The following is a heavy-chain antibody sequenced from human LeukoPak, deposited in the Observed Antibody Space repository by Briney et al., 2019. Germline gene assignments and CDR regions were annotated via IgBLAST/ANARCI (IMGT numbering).Heavy chain of an antibody. J-gene: IGHJ4*02. D-gene: IGHD3-10*01. CDR1: GYTFTSYY. V-gene: IGHV1-3*03. CDR3: AGASIFYGSGSYPFDY. CDR2: INAGNGNT. Sequence: ASVKVSCKASGYTFTSYYMHWVRQAPGQGLKWMGWINAGNGNTKYSQEFQGRVTITRDTSASTAYMELSSLRSEDMAVYYCAGASIFYGSGSYPFDYWGQGTLVTVSS.